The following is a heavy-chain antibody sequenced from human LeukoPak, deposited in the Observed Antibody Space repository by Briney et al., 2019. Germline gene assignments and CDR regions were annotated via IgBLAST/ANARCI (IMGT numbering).Heavy chain of an antibody. J-gene: IGHJ5*02. Sequence: TSSETLSLTCTVSGGSISSHYWSWIRQPAGKGLEWIGRIYISGSTNYNPSLKSRVTMSVDTSKNQFSLKLSSVTAADTAVYYCARCVVVVPAASWFDPWGQGTLVTVSS. D-gene: IGHD2-2*01. V-gene: IGHV4-4*07. CDR1: GGSISSHY. CDR3: ARCVVVVPAASWFDP. CDR2: IYISGST.